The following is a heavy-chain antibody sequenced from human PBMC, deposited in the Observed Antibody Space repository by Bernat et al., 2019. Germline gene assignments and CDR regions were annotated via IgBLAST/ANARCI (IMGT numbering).Heavy chain of an antibody. D-gene: IGHD3-3*01. CDR1: GFTFSSYW. Sequence: EVQLVESGGGLVQPGGSLRLSCAASGFTFSSYWMSWVRQAPGKGLEWVANIKQDGSEKYYVDSVKGRFTISRDNAKNSLYLQMNSLRAEDTAVYYCARDLGDYDFWSGYYHYFDYWGQGTLVTVSS. CDR3: ARDLGDYDFWSGYYHYFDY. V-gene: IGHV3-7*03. CDR2: IKQDGSEK. J-gene: IGHJ4*02.